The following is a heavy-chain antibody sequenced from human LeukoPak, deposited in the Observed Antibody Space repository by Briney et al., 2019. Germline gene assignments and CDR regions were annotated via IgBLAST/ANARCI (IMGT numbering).Heavy chain of an antibody. V-gene: IGHV3-21*01. CDR1: GFTFSSYA. CDR2: ISSSSSYI. Sequence: GGSLRPSCAASGFTFSSYAMSWVRQAPGKGLEWVSSISSSSSYIYYADSVKGRFTISRDNAKNSLYLQMNSLRAEDTAVYYCARDRSITMVRVLFDYWGQGTLVTVSS. CDR3: ARDRSITMVRVLFDY. J-gene: IGHJ4*02. D-gene: IGHD3-10*01.